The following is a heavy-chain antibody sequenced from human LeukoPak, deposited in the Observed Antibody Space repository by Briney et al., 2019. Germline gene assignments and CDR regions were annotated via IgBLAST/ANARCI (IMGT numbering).Heavy chain of an antibody. CDR1: GYSVMELS. CDR2: FDPEDGET. CDR3: ATPGPDWGDAFDI. D-gene: IGHD3/OR15-3a*01. J-gene: IGHJ3*02. Sequence: GASVKVSCKVSGYSVMELSMHWVRQAPGKGLVWMGGFDPEDGETIYAQKFQGRVTMTEDTSTDTAYMELSSLRSEDTAVYYCATPGPDWGDAFDIWGQGTMVTVSS. V-gene: IGHV1-24*01.